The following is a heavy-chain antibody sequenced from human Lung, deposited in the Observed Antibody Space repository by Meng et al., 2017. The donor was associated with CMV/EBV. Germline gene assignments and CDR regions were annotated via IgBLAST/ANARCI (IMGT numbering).Heavy chain of an antibody. D-gene: IGHD2-2*01. V-gene: IGHV4-34*01. CDR2: INHSGST. CDR1: NGSFSGYY. CDR3: ARWVAVVPAARYYFYYYVMDV. J-gene: IGHJ6*02. Sequence: GSLRLXXAVYNGSFSGYYWSWIRQPPGKGLEWIGEINHSGSTNYNPSLESRVTISVDTSKNQFSLKLSSVTAADTAVYYCARWVAVVPAARYYFYYYVMDVWGQGXTVTVSS.